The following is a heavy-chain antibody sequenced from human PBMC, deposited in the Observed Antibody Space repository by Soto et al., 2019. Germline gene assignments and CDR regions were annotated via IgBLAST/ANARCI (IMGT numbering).Heavy chain of an antibody. J-gene: IGHJ3*02. V-gene: IGHV2-70*17. CDR2: INSDADK. CDR3: ARIASCRGDFGRYIFDI. CDR1: GFSLSTGGMC. Sequence: SGPTLVNPTQTLTLTCTFSGFSLSTGGMCVSWVRQPPGKALEWLARINSDADKLYRTSLKTRLTISKDTSRNQVVLTMTNMDPVDTATYYCARIASCRGDFGRYIFDIWGQGTMVTVSS. D-gene: IGHD4-17*01.